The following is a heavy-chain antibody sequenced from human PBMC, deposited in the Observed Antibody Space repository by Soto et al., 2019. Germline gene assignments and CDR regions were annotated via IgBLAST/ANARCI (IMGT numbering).Heavy chain of an antibody. D-gene: IGHD6-19*01. Sequence: PSETLSLTCTVSGGSISSSSYYWGWTRQPPGKGLEWIGNIYYSGSTYYNPSLKSRVTISVDTSKNQFSLKLSSVTAADTAVYYCARRGSGGIPVAGTSFDYWGQGTLVTVSS. V-gene: IGHV4-39*01. CDR1: GGSISSSSYY. CDR2: IYYSGST. J-gene: IGHJ4*02. CDR3: ARRGSGGIPVAGTSFDY.